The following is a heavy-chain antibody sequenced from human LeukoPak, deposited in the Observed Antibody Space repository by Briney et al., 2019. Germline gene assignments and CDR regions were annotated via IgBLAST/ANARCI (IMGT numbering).Heavy chain of an antibody. Sequence: ASVKVSCRASGYTFTSYGISWVRQAPGQGLEWMGRISAYNGNTNYAQKLQGRVTMTTDTSTSTAYMELRSLRSDDTAVYYCARDPILTTIGGRNWFDPWGQGTLVTVSS. CDR3: ARDPILTTIGGRNWFDP. D-gene: IGHD3-16*01. CDR1: GYTFTSYG. V-gene: IGHV1-18*01. J-gene: IGHJ5*02. CDR2: ISAYNGNT.